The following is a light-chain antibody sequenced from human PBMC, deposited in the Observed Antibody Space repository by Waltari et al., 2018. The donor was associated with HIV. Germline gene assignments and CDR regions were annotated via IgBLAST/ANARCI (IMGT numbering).Light chain of an antibody. J-gene: IGLJ3*02. CDR1: LPHRY. Sequence: YELPQPPSVSVYPGQTIRNTFSGVLPHRYSFWYQQKSGQAPVVVIYEAYKRPSGIPGRFSGSMSGAMAILTISGAQVEDEGDYYCYSTDSSGRGVFGGGTKLTVL. CDR3: YSTDSSGRGV. V-gene: IGLV3-10*01. CDR2: EAY.